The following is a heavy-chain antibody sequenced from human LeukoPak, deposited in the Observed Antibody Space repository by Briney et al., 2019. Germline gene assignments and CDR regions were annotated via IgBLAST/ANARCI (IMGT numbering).Heavy chain of an antibody. V-gene: IGHV3-30*02. Sequence: GGSLRLSCAASGFTFSRYGMHWVRQAPGKGLEWVAFIRYDGSNKYYAESLKGQFTISRDNSKNTLYLQMNSLRAEDTAVYYCSKSLTSGWYKAFDFWGQGTRVSVSS. J-gene: IGHJ4*02. D-gene: IGHD6-19*01. CDR3: SKSLTSGWYKAFDF. CDR1: GFTFSRYG. CDR2: IRYDGSNK.